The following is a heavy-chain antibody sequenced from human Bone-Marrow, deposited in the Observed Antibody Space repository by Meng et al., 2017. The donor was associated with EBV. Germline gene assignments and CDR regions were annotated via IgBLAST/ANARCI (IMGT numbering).Heavy chain of an antibody. CDR3: AGGGSKTLPTPFDF. CDR2: IILIFETP. CDR1: GAAFSSYA. D-gene: IGHD4-11*01. Sequence: VHRVTQGAEVKLPGASVKVSCTSAGAAFSSYAVSWVRQAPGQGLEWMGAIILIFETPNYAQKFQDRVTITAEKSTNTVYMELTSLRSEDTAVYYCAGGGSKTLPTPFDFWGQGTLVTVSS. V-gene: IGHV1-69*06. J-gene: IGHJ4*02.